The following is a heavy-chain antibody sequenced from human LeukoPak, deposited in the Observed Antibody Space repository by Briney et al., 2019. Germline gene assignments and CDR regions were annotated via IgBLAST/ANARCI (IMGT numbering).Heavy chain of an antibody. D-gene: IGHD6-25*01. CDR3: ARERVVSDYNWFDP. J-gene: IGHJ5*02. Sequence: SETLSLTCAVHGASFSGYSWSWVRQPPGKGLEWIGEVNRVGNTIYNPSLKSRVTISIDTSTTQFSLRLTSVTVADAAVYFCARERVVSDYNWFDPWGQGTLVTVSS. CDR2: VNRVGNT. CDR1: GASFSGYS. V-gene: IGHV4-34*01.